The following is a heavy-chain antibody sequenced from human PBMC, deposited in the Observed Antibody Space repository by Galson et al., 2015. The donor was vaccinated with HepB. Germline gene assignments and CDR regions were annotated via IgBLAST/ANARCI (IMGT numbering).Heavy chain of an antibody. CDR1: GFTFSSYG. D-gene: IGHD1-26*01. Sequence: SLRLSCAASGFTFSSYGMHWVRQAPGKGLEWVAVISYDGSNKYYADSVKGRFTISRDNSRNTLYLQMNSLRAEDTAVYYCAKAEWELPYYYYGMDVWGQGTTVTVSS. J-gene: IGHJ6*02. CDR2: ISYDGSNK. V-gene: IGHV3-30*18. CDR3: AKAEWELPYYYYGMDV.